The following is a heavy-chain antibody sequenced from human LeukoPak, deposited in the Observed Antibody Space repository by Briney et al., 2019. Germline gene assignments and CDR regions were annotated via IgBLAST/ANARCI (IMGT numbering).Heavy chain of an antibody. CDR2: IRYDGSNK. Sequence: PGGSLRLSCAAFGFTFSSYGMHWVRQAPGKGLEWVAFIRYDGSNKYYADSVKGRFTISRDNSKNTLYLQMNSLRAEDTAVYYCAKGVTMIVVVIPGPDYWGQGTLVTVSS. D-gene: IGHD3-22*01. J-gene: IGHJ4*02. CDR1: GFTFSSYG. V-gene: IGHV3-30*02. CDR3: AKGVTMIVVVIPGPDY.